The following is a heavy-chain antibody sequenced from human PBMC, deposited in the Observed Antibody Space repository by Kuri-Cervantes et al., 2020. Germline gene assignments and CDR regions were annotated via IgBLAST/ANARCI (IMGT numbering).Heavy chain of an antibody. V-gene: IGHV4-59*08. D-gene: IGHD3-10*01. CDR2: IYYSGST. CDR1: GGSISSYY. J-gene: IGHJ6*02. CDR3: VVGGFSGSYYDYYYYGMDV. Sequence: SETLSLTCTVSGGSISSYYWSWIRQPPGKGLEWIGYIYYSGSTYYNPSLKSRVTISVDTSKNQFSLKLSSVTAADTAVYYCVVGGFSGSYYDYYYYGMDVWGQGTTVTVSS.